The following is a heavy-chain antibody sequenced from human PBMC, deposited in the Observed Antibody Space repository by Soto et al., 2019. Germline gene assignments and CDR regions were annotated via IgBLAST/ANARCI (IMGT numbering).Heavy chain of an antibody. Sequence: SETLSLTCTVSGVSISSYYWSWIRQPPGKGLEWIGYIYYSGSTNYNPSLKSRVTISVDTSKNQFSLKLSSVTAADTAVYYCARVMTTVTTLYIDVWGKGTTVTVSS. D-gene: IGHD4-17*01. CDR1: GVSISSYY. CDR3: ARVMTTVTTLYIDV. V-gene: IGHV4-59*01. J-gene: IGHJ6*03. CDR2: IYYSGST.